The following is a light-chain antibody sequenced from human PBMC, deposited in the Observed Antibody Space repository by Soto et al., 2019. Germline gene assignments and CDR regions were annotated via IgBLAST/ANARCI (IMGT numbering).Light chain of an antibody. Sequence: ETVMTQSPLLLSVTPGEPASISCRSSESLLYRNGRNYLDWYLQKPGQSPQLLIYLASSRAFGVPDRFSGSGSGTDFTLKISRVEAEDVGVYYCMQALQSPYIFGQGTKLEI. J-gene: IGKJ2*01. CDR1: ESLLYRNGRNY. CDR2: LAS. CDR3: MQALQSPYI. V-gene: IGKV2-28*01.